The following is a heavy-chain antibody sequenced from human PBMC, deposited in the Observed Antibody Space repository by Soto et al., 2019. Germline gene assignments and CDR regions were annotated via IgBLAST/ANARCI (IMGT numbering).Heavy chain of an antibody. CDR1: GFTFSSYW. D-gene: IGHD3-3*01. V-gene: IGHV3-74*01. J-gene: IGHJ4*02. CDR3: ARESRYYDFWSGYYD. CDR2: INSDGSST. Sequence: EVQLVESGGGLVQPGGSLRLSCAASGFTFSSYWMHWVRQAPGKGLVWVSRINSDGSSTSYADSVKGRFTISRDNAKNTLYLQMNSLIAEDTAVYYCARESRYYDFWSGYYDWGQGTLVTVSS.